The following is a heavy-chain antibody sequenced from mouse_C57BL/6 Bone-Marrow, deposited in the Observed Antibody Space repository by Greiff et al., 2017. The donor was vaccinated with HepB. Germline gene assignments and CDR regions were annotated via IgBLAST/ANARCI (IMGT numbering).Heavy chain of an antibody. Sequence: VQLQESGAELARPGASVKLSCKASGYTFTSYGISGGKQRTGQGLEWIGEIYPRSGNTYYNEKFKGKATLTADKSSSTAYMELRSLTSEDSAVYFCARRYGSSYVWFAYWGQGTLVTVSA. CDR2: IYPRSGNT. V-gene: IGHV1-81*01. CDR3: ARRYGSSYVWFAY. J-gene: IGHJ3*01. D-gene: IGHD1-1*01. CDR1: GYTFTSYG.